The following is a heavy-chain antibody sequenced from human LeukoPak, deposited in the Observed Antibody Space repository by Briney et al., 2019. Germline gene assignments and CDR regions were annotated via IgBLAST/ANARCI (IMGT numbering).Heavy chain of an antibody. CDR2: INPNSGGT. V-gene: IGHV1-2*02. D-gene: IGHD3-10*01. CDR3: ATNILVRDIINWFDP. Sequence: GASVKVSCKASGYTFTGYYMHWVRQAPGQGLEWMGWINPNSGGTNYAQKFQGRVTITRNTSISTAYMELSSLRSDDTAVYYCATNILVRDIINWFDPWGQGTLVTVSS. CDR1: GYTFTGYY. J-gene: IGHJ5*02.